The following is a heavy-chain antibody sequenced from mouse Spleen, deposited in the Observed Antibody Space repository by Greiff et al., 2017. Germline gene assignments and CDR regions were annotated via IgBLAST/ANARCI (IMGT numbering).Heavy chain of an antibody. CDR1: GYKFTGYW. J-gene: IGHJ2*01. V-gene: IGHV1-9*01. Sequence: QVQLQQSGAELMKPGASVKLSCKATGYKFTGYWIEWVKQRPGHGLEWIGEILPGSDSTNYNEKFKGKATFTADTSSNTAYMQLSSLTTEDSAIYYCARKDGYDFDYWGQGTTLTVSS. D-gene: IGHD2-2*01. CDR2: ILPGSDST. CDR3: ARKDGYDFDY.